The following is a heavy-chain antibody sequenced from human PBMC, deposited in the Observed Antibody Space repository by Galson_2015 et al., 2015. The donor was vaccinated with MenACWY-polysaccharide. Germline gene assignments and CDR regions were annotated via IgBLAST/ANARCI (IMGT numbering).Heavy chain of an antibody. Sequence: SLRLSCEASGLRFSGSGMHCVRQAPGRGLEWAAVIQHDSTNKEYADSVKGRFSISRDNSKNTLYLEMNSLRAEDTALYYCAREGSRIVFHAFDVWGQGTMVTVSS. CDR1: GLRFSGSG. CDR3: AREGSRIVFHAFDV. J-gene: IGHJ3*01. CDR2: IQHDSTNK. V-gene: IGHV3-33*01. D-gene: IGHD2-21*01.